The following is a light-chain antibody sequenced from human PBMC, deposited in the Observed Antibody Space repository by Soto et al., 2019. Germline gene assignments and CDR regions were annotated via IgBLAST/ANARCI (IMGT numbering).Light chain of an antibody. V-gene: IGLV2-14*01. CDR1: SSDVGGYNY. Sequence: QSALTQPASVSGSPGQSITIYCTGTSSDVGGYNYVSWYQQLPGKAPKLMIYEVSNRPSGVSNRFSGSKSGNTASLTISGLQAEDEADYYCSSYTGSSTPYVFGTGTKVTVL. J-gene: IGLJ1*01. CDR2: EVS. CDR3: SSYTGSSTPYV.